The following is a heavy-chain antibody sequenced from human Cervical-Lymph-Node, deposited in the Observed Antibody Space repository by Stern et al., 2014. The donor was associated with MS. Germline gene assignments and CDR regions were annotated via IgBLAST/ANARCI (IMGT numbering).Heavy chain of an antibody. Sequence: EVQLVESGGGLVKPGGSLRLSCAASGFTFSSYSMNWVRQAPGKGLEWVSSISSSSIYIYYADSVKGRFTISRDNAKNSLYLQMNSLRAEDTAVYYCARGQVAVAGLIDYWGQGTLVTVSS. V-gene: IGHV3-21*01. CDR3: ARGQVAVAGLIDY. CDR1: GFTFSSYS. D-gene: IGHD6-19*01. CDR2: ISSSSIYI. J-gene: IGHJ4*02.